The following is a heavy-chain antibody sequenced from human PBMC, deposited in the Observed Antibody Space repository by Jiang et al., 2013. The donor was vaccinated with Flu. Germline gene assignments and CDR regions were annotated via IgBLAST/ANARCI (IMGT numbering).Heavy chain of an antibody. V-gene: IGHV4-61*02. CDR3: AREGKDGEYYYYGMDV. J-gene: IGHJ6*02. D-gene: IGHD4-17*01. CDR2: IYTSGST. CDR1: GGSISSGSYY. Sequence: GSGLVKPSQTLSLTCTVSGGSISSGSYYWSWIRQPAGKGLEWIGRIYTSGSTNYNPPLKSRVTISVDTSKNQFSLKLSSVTAADTAVYYCAREGKDGEYYYYGMDVWGQGTTVTVSS.